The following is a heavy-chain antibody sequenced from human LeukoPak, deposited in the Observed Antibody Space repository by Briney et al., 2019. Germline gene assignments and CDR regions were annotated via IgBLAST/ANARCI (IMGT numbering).Heavy chain of an antibody. J-gene: IGHJ5*02. D-gene: IGHD5-18*01. CDR3: ARASGYSYGWNWFDP. CDR1: GYSISRGYY. V-gene: IGHV4-38-2*02. Sequence: PSETLSLTCTVSGYSISRGYYWGWIRRPPGKGLEWIGNIHHSGSTYYNPSLKGRVTISVDMSKNQFSLQLSSVTAADTAVYYCARASGYSYGWNWFDPWGQGTLVTVSS. CDR2: IHHSGST.